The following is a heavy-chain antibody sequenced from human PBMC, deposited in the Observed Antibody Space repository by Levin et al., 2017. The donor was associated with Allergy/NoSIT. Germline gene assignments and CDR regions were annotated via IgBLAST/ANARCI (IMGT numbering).Heavy chain of an antibody. CDR1: AFTFSAHW. D-gene: IGHD3-16*01. J-gene: IGHJ3*02. Sequence: GGSLRLSCAASAFTFSAHWMSWVRQVPGRGPEWVAHIKEDGSEKYYVDSVKGRFTISRDNAKNSLYLQMSSLRVDDTALFSCVKNGGPSDTAYDRWGQGTMVTVSS. CDR3: VKNGGPSDTAYDR. CDR2: IKEDGSEK. V-gene: IGHV3-7*01.